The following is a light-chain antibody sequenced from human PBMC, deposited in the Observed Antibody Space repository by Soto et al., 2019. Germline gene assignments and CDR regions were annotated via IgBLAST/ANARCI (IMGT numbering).Light chain of an antibody. CDR3: QQRSNWL. CDR1: QSVSSY. J-gene: IGKJ4*01. CDR2: DAS. Sequence: EIVLTQSPATLSLSPGERATLSCRASQSVSSYLAWYQQKPGQAPRLLIYDASSRATGIPARFSGSGSGTDFTLTISSLEPEDFAVYYCQQRSNWLFGGGTKVEI. V-gene: IGKV3-11*01.